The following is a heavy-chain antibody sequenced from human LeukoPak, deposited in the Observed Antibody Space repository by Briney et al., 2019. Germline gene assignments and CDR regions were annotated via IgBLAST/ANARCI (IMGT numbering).Heavy chain of an antibody. Sequence: GASVKVSCKASGYTFTGYYMHWVRQAPGQGLEWMGRINPNSGGTNYAQKFQGRVTMTRDTSISTAYMELSRLTSDDTAVYYCATGLGYCSSVSGPRGNWGQGALVTVSS. CDR2: INPNSGGT. CDR1: GYTFTGYY. CDR3: ATGLGYCSSVSGPRGN. D-gene: IGHD2-2*01. J-gene: IGHJ4*02. V-gene: IGHV1-2*06.